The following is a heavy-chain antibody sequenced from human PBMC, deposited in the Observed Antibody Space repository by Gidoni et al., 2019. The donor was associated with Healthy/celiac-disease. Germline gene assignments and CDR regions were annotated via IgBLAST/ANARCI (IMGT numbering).Heavy chain of an antibody. D-gene: IGHD4-17*01. Sequence: QVQLVQSGAEVKKPGASVKVSCTASGSTFTGYYMHWVRQAPGQGLEWMGWINPNSGGTNYAQKFQGRVTMTRDTSISTAYMELSRLRSDDTAVYYCARPMTRTTVTTYAYWGQGTLVTVSS. CDR3: ARPMTRTTVTTYAY. CDR1: GSTFTGYY. J-gene: IGHJ4*02. CDR2: INPNSGGT. V-gene: IGHV1-2*02.